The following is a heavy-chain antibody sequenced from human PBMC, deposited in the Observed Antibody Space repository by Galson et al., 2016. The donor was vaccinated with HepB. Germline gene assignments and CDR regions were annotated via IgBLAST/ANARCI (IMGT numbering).Heavy chain of an antibody. CDR3: AKTRGPGYYDSSGYYYPPAAFDI. J-gene: IGHJ3*02. V-gene: IGHV4-39*01. CDR1: GGSISRSSYY. CDR2: IYYSGST. Sequence: ETLSLTCTVSGGSISRSSYYWGWIRQPAGKGLEWIGSIYYSGSTYYDPSLGGRVTLSVDTSKNQFSLKLSSVTAADTAVYYCAKTRGPGYYDSSGYYYPPAAFDIWGQGIKVTVSS. D-gene: IGHD3-22*01.